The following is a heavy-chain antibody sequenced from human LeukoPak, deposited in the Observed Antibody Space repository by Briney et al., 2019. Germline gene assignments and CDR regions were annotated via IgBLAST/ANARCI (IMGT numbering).Heavy chain of an antibody. CDR2: IKQDGSEK. J-gene: IGHJ4*02. CDR1: GFTFSTYW. CDR3: GRDRQNKEFWGGGDY. Sequence: GGSLRLSCAASGFTFSTYWMSWVRQAPGKGLEWVANIKQDGSEKYYVDSVKGRFTISRDNAKNSLYLQMDTPRPEDTAVYYCGRDRQNKEFWGGGDYRGPGTLVTVFS. V-gene: IGHV3-7*01. D-gene: IGHD3-16*01.